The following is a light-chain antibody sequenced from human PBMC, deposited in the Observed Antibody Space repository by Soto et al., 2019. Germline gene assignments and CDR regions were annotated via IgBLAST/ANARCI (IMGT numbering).Light chain of an antibody. V-gene: IGKV1-12*01. CDR1: EDISTW. CDR3: QHADSFPLIT. Sequence: DIHMTQSPSSASASVGDRVTITCRSSEDISTWLAWYQQKPGKAPKLLIYAASSLQSGVPSRFSGSGSGTDFTLTISSLQPEDFATYYCQHADSFPLITFGQGTRLEIK. CDR2: AAS. J-gene: IGKJ5*01.